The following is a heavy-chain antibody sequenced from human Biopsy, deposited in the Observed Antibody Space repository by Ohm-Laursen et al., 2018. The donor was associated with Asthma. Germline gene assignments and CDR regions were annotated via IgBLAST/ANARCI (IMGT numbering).Heavy chain of an antibody. CDR3: ARCQVGYSSGWSLLLKKIYYSGMDV. J-gene: IGHJ6*02. D-gene: IGHD6-19*01. CDR1: GGTFSNFA. Sequence: SVKVSCKVPGGTFSNFAISWVRQAPGQGLEWLGGIMTVFGTANYAQKFQGRVTITADESTSTAYMEVTSLRSEDTAIYYCARCQVGYSSGWSLLLKKIYYSGMDVWGQGTAVTVSS. V-gene: IGHV1-69*13. CDR2: IMTVFGTA.